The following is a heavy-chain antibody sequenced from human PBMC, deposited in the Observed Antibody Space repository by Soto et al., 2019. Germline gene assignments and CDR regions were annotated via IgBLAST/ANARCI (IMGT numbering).Heavy chain of an antibody. V-gene: IGHV3-11*01. CDR3: ARDREGFSGLGWDEY. CDR1: GFKFNEYY. J-gene: IGHJ4*02. D-gene: IGHD6-19*01. CDR2: ISGSETII. Sequence: VQLVESGGGFVQPGGSLRLSCANSGFKFNEYYMSWIRQATGKGLEWVGYISGSETIINYAESVKGRFTISRDNTKNSLYLQMNSLRDEDTALYYCARDREGFSGLGWDEYWGQGTLVTVSS.